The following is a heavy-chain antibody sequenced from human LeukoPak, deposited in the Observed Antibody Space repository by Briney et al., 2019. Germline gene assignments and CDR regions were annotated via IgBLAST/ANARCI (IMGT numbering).Heavy chain of an antibody. D-gene: IGHD5-24*01. V-gene: IGHV3-11*04. CDR1: GFTFRNYL. Sequence: GGALRLACGTPGFTFRNYLMGLGRPAPGKGAGWLSQISYSGNNINYLDSVRGRFSVSRDNSKNSLYLQMNSLGVDDTAMYYCVRDQPLWGTEKDGFDFWGRGTKVPVSS. CDR2: ISYSGNNI. J-gene: IGHJ3*01. CDR3: VRDQPLWGTEKDGFDF.